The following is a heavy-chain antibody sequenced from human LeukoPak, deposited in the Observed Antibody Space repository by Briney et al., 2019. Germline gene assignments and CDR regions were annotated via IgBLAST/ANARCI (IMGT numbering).Heavy chain of an antibody. CDR1: GFTFSSYS. D-gene: IGHD5-18*01. V-gene: IGHV3-21*01. CDR3: ARVDGYSYGFDY. Sequence: PGGSLRLSCAASGFTFSSYSMNCVSQAPGKGLEWVSSISSSSSYIYYADLVKGRFTISRDNAKNSLYLQMNSLRAEDTAVYYCARVDGYSYGFDYWGQGTLVTVSS. J-gene: IGHJ4*02. CDR2: ISSSSSYI.